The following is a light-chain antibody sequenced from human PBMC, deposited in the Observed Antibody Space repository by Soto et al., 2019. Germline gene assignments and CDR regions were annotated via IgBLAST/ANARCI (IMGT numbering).Light chain of an antibody. CDR1: QGIGDT. CDR2: DTS. V-gene: IGKV3-15*01. J-gene: IGKJ2*01. Sequence: EVVMTQSPATLSVSPGEGATLSCRASQGIGDTLAWYQHKPGQTPRLLIYDTSTRATGVPARFSGSRSGTEFTLTINSLQSEDFAVYYCQQYYSSPPEPSTFGQGTKLEI. CDR3: QQYYSSPPEPST.